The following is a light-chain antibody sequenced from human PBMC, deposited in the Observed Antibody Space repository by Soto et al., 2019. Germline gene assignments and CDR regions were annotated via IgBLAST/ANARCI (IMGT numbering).Light chain of an antibody. V-gene: IGKV1-39*01. CDR1: QTISTY. CDR3: LQHNSYPLT. CDR2: DAS. J-gene: IGKJ4*01. Sequence: DIQMTQSPSSLSASVGDRVTITCRASQTISTYLNWYQQKPGKAPRLLIYDASSLLSGVPSRFSGSGSGTDFTLTIASLQPEDFSTYYCLQHNSYPLTFGGGTKVEIK.